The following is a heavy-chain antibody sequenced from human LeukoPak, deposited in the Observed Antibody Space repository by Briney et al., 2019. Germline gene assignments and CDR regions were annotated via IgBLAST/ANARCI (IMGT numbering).Heavy chain of an antibody. V-gene: IGHV3-30-3*01. CDR3: ARDYSGVDY. Sequence: GGSPRLSCAASGFTFSNYPIHWVRQAPGKGLEWVAVISSDGSTKYYADSVKGRFTISRDNSKNTLYLQMNSLKAEDTAVYYCARDYSGVDYWGQGTLVTVSS. D-gene: IGHD5-12*01. J-gene: IGHJ4*02. CDR2: ISSDGSTK. CDR1: GFTFSNYP.